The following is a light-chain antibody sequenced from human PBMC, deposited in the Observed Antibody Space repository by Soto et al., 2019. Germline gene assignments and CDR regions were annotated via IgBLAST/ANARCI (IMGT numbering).Light chain of an antibody. V-gene: IGKV1-39*01. CDR3: QQTYINPQT. J-gene: IGKJ1*01. CDR2: EVS. Sequence: DIQMTQSPSSLSASVGDRVTITCRASQTSATFINWYQQKSGSAPRLLIYEVSGLQSGVASRFSGSGSGTHFVLTISNFQPEDSATYFCQQTYINPQTFGQGTKVEIK. CDR1: QTSATF.